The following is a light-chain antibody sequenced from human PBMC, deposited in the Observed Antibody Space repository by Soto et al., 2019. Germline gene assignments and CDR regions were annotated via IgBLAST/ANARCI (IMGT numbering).Light chain of an antibody. CDR3: CSYVSDSEVL. J-gene: IGLJ2*01. CDR1: SSDVGSYNL. CDR2: EGT. V-gene: IGLV2-23*01. Sequence: QSALTQPASVSGSPGQSITISCTGTSSDVGSYNLVSWYQHHPGKAPKLMIYEGTKRPSGVSNRFSGSKSGNTASLTVSGLQAEDEADYYCCSYVSDSEVLFGGGTKLTVL.